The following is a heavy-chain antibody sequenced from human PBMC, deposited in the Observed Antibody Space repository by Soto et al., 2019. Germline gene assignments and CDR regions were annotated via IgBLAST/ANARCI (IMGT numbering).Heavy chain of an antibody. CDR3: AGSELYCSSTSCYPWLGMDV. Sequence: ASVKVSCKASGYTFTGYYMHWVRQAPGQGLEWMGWFNPNSGGTNYAQKFQGWVTMTRDTSISTAYMELSRLRSDDTAVYYCAGSELYCSSTSCYPWLGMDVWGQGTTVTVSS. V-gene: IGHV1-2*04. J-gene: IGHJ6*02. CDR1: GYTFTGYY. D-gene: IGHD2-2*01. CDR2: FNPNSGGT.